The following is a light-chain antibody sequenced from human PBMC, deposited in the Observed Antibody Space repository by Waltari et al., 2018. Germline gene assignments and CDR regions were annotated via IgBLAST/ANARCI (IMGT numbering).Light chain of an antibody. J-gene: IGKJ2*01. CDR2: LGS. CDR1: QSLLHSNGYNY. Sequence: DIEMTQSSLSLPVTPGEPASISCRSSQSLLHSNGYNYLDWYLQKPGQSPQLLINLGSNRASGVPDRFSGSGSGTDFTLKISRVEAEDVGVYYCMQALQTPYTFGQGTKLEI. CDR3: MQALQTPYT. V-gene: IGKV2-28*01.